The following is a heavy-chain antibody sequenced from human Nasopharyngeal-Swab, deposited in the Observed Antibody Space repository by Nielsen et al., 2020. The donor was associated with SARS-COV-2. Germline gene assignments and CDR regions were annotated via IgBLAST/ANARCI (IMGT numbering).Heavy chain of an antibody. V-gene: IGHV4-4*07. J-gene: IGHJ4*01. Sequence: SETLSLTCAVSGGSISSYYWSWIRQPAGKGLEWVGRIYTGGSTNYNQSPKSGVTISVDTSKNQFSLKLSSVTTADTAVDYCSRESIAVAGAPDYWGQGTLVTVSS. D-gene: IGHD6-19*01. CDR3: SRESIAVAGAPDY. CDR1: GGSISSYY. CDR2: IYTGGST.